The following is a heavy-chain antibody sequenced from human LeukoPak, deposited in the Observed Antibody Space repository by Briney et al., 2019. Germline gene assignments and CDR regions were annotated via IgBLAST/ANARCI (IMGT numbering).Heavy chain of an antibody. Sequence: GGSLRLSCAASGFTISSYAMSWVRQAPGKGLEWVSAASGSGGSTYYADSVKGRFTISRDNSKNTLYLQMNSLRAEDTAVYYCAKDLGSVVTPPSLDYWGQGTLVTVSS. CDR1: GFTISSYA. CDR3: AKDLGSVVTPPSLDY. V-gene: IGHV3-23*01. CDR2: ASGSGGST. D-gene: IGHD4-23*01. J-gene: IGHJ4*02.